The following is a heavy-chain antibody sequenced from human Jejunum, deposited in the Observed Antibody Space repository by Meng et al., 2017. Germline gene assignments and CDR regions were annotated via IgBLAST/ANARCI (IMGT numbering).Heavy chain of an antibody. V-gene: IGHV4-39*07. D-gene: IGHD6-13*01. CDR1: GGSISTAGYY. Sequence: QGSGPGLGRPSESLSLPCAVSGGSISTAGYYWGWIRQSPGKGLEWIGSIFYSGTTYYNPSLKSRVTISIDTSKNQFSLKMNSVTAADTAVYYCARDTAGFGPWGQGTLVTVSS. J-gene: IGHJ5*02. CDR3: ARDTAGFGP. CDR2: IFYSGTT.